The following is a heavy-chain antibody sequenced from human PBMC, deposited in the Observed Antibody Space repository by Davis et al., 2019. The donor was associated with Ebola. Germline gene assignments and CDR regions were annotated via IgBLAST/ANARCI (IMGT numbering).Heavy chain of an antibody. CDR2: INPSGGRT. J-gene: IGHJ3*02. V-gene: IGHV1-46*01. CDR1: GYTFTTYY. D-gene: IGHD2-15*01. CDR3: ARMCSGGSCYNDAFDM. Sequence: AASVKVSCKASGYTFTTYYMHWVRQAPGQGLEWMGIINPSGGRTGYAQKFQGRVTMTRDTSTSTVYMELTSLRSEDTAVYYCARMCSGGSCYNDAFDMWGQGTMVTVSS.